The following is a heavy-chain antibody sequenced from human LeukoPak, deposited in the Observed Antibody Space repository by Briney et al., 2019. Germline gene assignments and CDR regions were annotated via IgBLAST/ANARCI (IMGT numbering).Heavy chain of an antibody. D-gene: IGHD6-13*01. CDR3: GGEMAAANDY. V-gene: IGHV3-21*01. CDR2: ISGSGRYI. J-gene: IGHJ4*02. Sequence: PGGSLRLSCAASGFIFSTYSMNWVRQAPGKGLEWVSSISGSGRYIYYADSVKGRFTISRDNAKNSLYLQMNSLRAEDTAVYYCGGEMAAANDYWGQGTLVTVSS. CDR1: GFIFSTYS.